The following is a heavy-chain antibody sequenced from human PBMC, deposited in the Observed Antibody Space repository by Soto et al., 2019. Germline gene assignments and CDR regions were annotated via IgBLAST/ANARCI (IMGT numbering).Heavy chain of an antibody. CDR3: ASENDYDILTGYSCY. V-gene: IGHV3-48*03. CDR2: ISSSGSTI. D-gene: IGHD3-9*01. J-gene: IGHJ4*02. Sequence: PGGSLRLSCAASGFTFSSYEMNWVHQAPGKGLEWVSYISSSGSTIYYADSVKGRFTISRDNAKNSLYLQMNSLRAEDTAVYYCASENDYDILTGYSCYWGQGTLVTVSS. CDR1: GFTFSSYE.